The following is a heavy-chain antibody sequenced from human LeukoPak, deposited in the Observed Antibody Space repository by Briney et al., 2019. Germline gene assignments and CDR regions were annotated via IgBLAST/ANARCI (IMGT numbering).Heavy chain of an antibody. CDR2: INPNSGGT. CDR1: GYTFTDYY. D-gene: IGHD7-27*01. V-gene: IGHV1-2*06. CDR3: ARLTGDLVY. J-gene: IGHJ4*02. Sequence: ASLKVSCKASGYTFTDYYIHWVRQAPGQGLEWMGRINPNSGGTNYAQKFQGRVTLTRDTSTSTAYMQLSSVGSDATAVYYCARLTGDLVYWGRGTLVIVSS.